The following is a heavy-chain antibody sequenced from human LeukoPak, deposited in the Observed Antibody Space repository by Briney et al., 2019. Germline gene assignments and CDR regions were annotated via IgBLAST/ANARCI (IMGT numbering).Heavy chain of an antibody. CDR1: GFTFSGSA. Sequence: GGSLRLSCAASGFTFSGSAMHWVRQASGKGLEWVGRIRSKANSYATAYAASVKGRFTISRDDSKNTAYLQMNSLKAEDTAVYYCARHCSGVGCYSGFDHWGQGTLVTVSS. J-gene: IGHJ4*02. V-gene: IGHV3-73*01. D-gene: IGHD2-15*01. CDR3: ARHCSGVGCYSGFDH. CDR2: IRSKANSYAT.